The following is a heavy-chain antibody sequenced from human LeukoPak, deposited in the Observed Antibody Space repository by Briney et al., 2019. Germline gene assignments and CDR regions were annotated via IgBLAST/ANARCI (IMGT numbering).Heavy chain of an antibody. D-gene: IGHD3-3*01. J-gene: IGHJ3*02. V-gene: IGHV3-21*04. CDR3: AKDKDDFWSGYLTRGAFDI. CDR1: GFTFSTYS. Sequence: PGGSLRLSCAASGFTFSTYSMNWVRQAPGKGLGWDSSISSSSSYIYYADSVKGRFTISRDNSKNTLYLQMNSLRAEDTAVYYCAKDKDDFWSGYLTRGAFDIWGQGTMVTVSS. CDR2: ISSSSSYI.